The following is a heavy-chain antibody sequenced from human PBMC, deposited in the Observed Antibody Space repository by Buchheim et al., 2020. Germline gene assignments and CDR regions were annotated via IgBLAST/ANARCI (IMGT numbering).Heavy chain of an antibody. CDR3: ARGVYSTRWYRWFDP. V-gene: IGHV4-34*01. CDR2: INQSGSP. CDR1: GGAFSGHY. Sequence: QVQLQQWGAGLLKPSETLSLTCAVYGGAFSGHYWTWIRQPPGKGLEWIGEINQSGSPTYNPSLKSRVALSVDTSKKQSSLKLRSVTVADTAVYFCARGVYSTRWYRWFDPWGQGTL. D-gene: IGHD6-13*01. J-gene: IGHJ5*02.